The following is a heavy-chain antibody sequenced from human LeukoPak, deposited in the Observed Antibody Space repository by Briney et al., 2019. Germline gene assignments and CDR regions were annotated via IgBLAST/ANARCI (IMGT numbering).Heavy chain of an antibody. CDR1: GYTFTAYY. CDR2: INPKSGGT. V-gene: IGHV1-2*02. CDR3: ASLTLRAYDVDY. Sequence: ASVKVSCKASGYTFTAYYIQWVRQAPGQGGERMGWINPKSGGTSNAQKFQGRVTITRDTSISTAYMELSRLTSDDTAVYYCASLTLRAYDVDYRGQGTLVTVSS. D-gene: IGHD5-12*01. J-gene: IGHJ4*02.